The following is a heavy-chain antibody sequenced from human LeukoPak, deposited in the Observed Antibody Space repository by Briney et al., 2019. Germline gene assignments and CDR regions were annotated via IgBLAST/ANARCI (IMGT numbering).Heavy chain of an antibody. CDR3: ARDRGWFGATDY. D-gene: IGHD3-10*01. CDR1: GFTFDDYG. V-gene: IGHV3-20*04. Sequence: GGSLRLSCAASGFTFDDYGMSWVRQAPGKGLEWVSGMNWNGVSTGYADSVKGRFTISRDNAKNSLYLQMSSLRADDTALYYCARDRGWFGATDYWGQGVLVTVSS. J-gene: IGHJ4*02. CDR2: MNWNGVST.